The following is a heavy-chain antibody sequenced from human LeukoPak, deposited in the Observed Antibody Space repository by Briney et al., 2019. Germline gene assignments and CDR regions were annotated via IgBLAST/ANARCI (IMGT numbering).Heavy chain of an antibody. CDR1: GFTFSSYA. V-gene: IGHV3-23*01. J-gene: IGHJ2*01. D-gene: IGHD2-21*02. CDR3: AKDNIVVVTAPWYFDL. CDR2: ISGSGGST. Sequence: GGSLRLSCAASGFTFSSYAMSWVRQAPGKGLEWVSAISGSGGSTYYADSVKGRFTISRDNSKNTLYLQMNSLRAEDTAVYYCAKDNIVVVTAPWYFDLWGRGTLVTVSS.